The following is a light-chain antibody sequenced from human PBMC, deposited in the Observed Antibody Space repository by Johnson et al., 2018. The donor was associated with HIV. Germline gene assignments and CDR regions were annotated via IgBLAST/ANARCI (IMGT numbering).Light chain of an antibody. CDR1: TSNIGNNY. CDR2: DNN. J-gene: IGLJ1*01. V-gene: IGLV1-51*01. CDR3: GTWDSSLSAGV. Sequence: QSVLTQPPSVSAAPGQKVTISCSGSTSNIGNNYVSWYQQLPGKAPKLLIYDNNKRPSGIPDRFSGSKSGTSSTLGITGLQTGGEADYYCGTWDSSLSAGVFGTVTKVTVL.